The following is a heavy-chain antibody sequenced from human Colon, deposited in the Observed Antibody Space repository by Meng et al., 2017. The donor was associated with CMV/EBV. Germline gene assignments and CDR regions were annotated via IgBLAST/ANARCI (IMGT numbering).Heavy chain of an antibody. D-gene: IGHD6-13*01. J-gene: IGHJ4*02. CDR2: IKQDGSEK. Sequence: GGSLRLSCTASGFTFSNSFMSWVRQAPGKGLEWVANIKQDGSEKFYVDSVKGRFTISRDNARKSLYLQMDSLRAEDTAVYYCAKDTRYSSSWTGLVDYWGQGTLVTVSS. V-gene: IGHV3-7*03. CDR1: GFTFSNSF. CDR3: AKDTRYSSSWTGLVDY.